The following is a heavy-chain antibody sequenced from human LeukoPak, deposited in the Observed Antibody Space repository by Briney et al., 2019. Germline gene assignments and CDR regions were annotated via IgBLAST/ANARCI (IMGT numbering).Heavy chain of an antibody. Sequence: GGSLRLSCAASGFTVSSNYMSWVRQAPGKGLEWVSVIYSGGGTYYSDSVKGRFTISRDTSKNTLYLQMNSLRAEDTAVYYCAKLYNDYGDENFDYWGQGTLVSVSS. V-gene: IGHV3-53*01. D-gene: IGHD4-17*01. J-gene: IGHJ4*02. CDR1: GFTVSSNY. CDR2: IYSGGGT. CDR3: AKLYNDYGDENFDY.